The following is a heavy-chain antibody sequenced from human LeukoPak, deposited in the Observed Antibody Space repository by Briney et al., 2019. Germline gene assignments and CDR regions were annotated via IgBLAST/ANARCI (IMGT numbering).Heavy chain of an antibody. CDR1: GYTFPSYG. CDR3: ATPGGDSTGWYPY. Sequence: ASVKVSCKASGYTFPSYGISWVRQAPCQGLAWRGWISGYSGSTTYAEKLQGRVTITTDTSTSKAHMELRSLRCDDTAVYYCATPGGDSTGWYPYWGQGTMVTVSS. D-gene: IGHD6-19*01. J-gene: IGHJ4*02. V-gene: IGHV1-18*01. CDR2: ISGYSGST.